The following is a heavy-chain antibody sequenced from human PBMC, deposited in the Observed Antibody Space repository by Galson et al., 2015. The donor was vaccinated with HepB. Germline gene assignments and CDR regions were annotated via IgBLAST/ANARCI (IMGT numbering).Heavy chain of an antibody. CDR3: ARRWESGGSYWNFDY. V-gene: IGHV5-51*03. Sequence: QSGAEVKKPGESLKISCKGSGHSFTSYWIGWVRQMPGKGLEWMGIIYPGDSDTRYSPSFQGQVTISADKSISTAYLQWSSLKASDTAMYYCARRWESGGSYWNFDYWGQGTLVTVSS. CDR1: GHSFTSYW. D-gene: IGHD1-26*01. CDR2: IYPGDSDT. J-gene: IGHJ4*02.